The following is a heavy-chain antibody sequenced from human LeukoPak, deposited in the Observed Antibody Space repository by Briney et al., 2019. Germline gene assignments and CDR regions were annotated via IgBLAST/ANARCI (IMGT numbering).Heavy chain of an antibody. CDR3: ARIVGANYFDY. Sequence: GGSLRLSCAASGFTFSSYAMSWVRQAPGKGLEWVSVIYSGGSTYYADSVKGRFTISRDNSKNTLYLQMNSLRAEDTAVYYCARIVGANYFDYWGQGTLVTVSS. CDR2: IYSGGST. V-gene: IGHV3-66*01. D-gene: IGHD1-26*01. CDR1: GFTFSSYA. J-gene: IGHJ4*02.